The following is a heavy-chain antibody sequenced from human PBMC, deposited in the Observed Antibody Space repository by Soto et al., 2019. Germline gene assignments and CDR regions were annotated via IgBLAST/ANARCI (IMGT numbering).Heavy chain of an antibody. J-gene: IGHJ6*02. CDR3: AREGVRGMDV. D-gene: IGHD3-16*01. CDR2: MNPNSANT. CDR1: GYTFTSYD. Sequence: QVQLVQSGAEVKKPGSSVKVSCKASGYTFTSYDMNWVRQATGQGLEWKGWMNPNSANTGYAQQFQGRVNMTRNTSIITAYMELSSLRSEDTAVDYCAREGVRGMDVWGQGTTVTVSS. V-gene: IGHV1-8*01.